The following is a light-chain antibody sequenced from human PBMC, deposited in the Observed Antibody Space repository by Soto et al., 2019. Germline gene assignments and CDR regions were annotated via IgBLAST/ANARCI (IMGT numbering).Light chain of an antibody. CDR1: QTISRY. Sequence: DTPMTQAPSSLSASVGDRVTITCRTSQTISRYLNWYQQKPGKAPKLLIYAASNLQSGVPSRFRGSGSGTDFTLTISSRQPEDCATYYCHQSFTSPWTFGQGTKVEI. CDR2: AAS. J-gene: IGKJ1*01. CDR3: HQSFTSPWT. V-gene: IGKV1-39*01.